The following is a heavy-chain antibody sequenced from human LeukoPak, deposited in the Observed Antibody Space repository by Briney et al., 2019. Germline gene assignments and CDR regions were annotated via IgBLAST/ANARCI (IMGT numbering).Heavy chain of an antibody. CDR3: AKRYCSSTSCSYYYYYGLDV. CDR1: GFTFSSIA. CDR2: ISGSGGCT. D-gene: IGHD2-2*01. J-gene: IGHJ6*02. V-gene: IGHV3-23*01. Sequence: QAGGSLRLSCAASGFTFSSIAMSWVRQAPDKGLECVSTISGSGGCTYYADSVKGRFTISRDDSKNTLYLKMNSLRADDTAVYYCAKRYCSSTSCSYYYYYGLDVWGQGTTVTVSS.